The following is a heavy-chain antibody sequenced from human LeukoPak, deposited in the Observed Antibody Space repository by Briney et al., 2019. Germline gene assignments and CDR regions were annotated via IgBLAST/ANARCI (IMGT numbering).Heavy chain of an antibody. V-gene: IGHV3-48*01. CDR2: ISSSSTTI. CDR3: AREFGS. CDR1: GFIFSSYR. J-gene: IGHJ4*02. Sequence: RPGGSLRLSRVGSGFIFSSYRMNWVRQAPGKGLEWISYISSSSTTIYYADSVKGRFTISRDDAKNSLYLQMNSLRAEDTAVYYCAREFGSWGQGTLVTVSS.